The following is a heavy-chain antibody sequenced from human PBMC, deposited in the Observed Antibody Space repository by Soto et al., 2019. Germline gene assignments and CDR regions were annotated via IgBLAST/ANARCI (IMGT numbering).Heavy chain of an antibody. V-gene: IGHV4-59*01. Sequence: PLETLSLTCTVSGGSISSYYWSWIRQPPGKGLEWIGYIYYSGSTNYNPSLKSRVSISVDTSKNQFSLKLSSVTAADTAVYYCASSRGSKPLDAFDIWGQGTMVT. CDR3: ASSRGSKPLDAFDI. D-gene: IGHD5-12*01. CDR2: IYYSGST. J-gene: IGHJ3*02. CDR1: GGSISSYY.